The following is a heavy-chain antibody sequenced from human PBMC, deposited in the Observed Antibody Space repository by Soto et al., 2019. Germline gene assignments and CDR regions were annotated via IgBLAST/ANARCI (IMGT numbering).Heavy chain of an antibody. CDR2: LSGSGTST. CDR3: AKATTNGGWFNPFDS. V-gene: IGHV3-23*01. CDR1: GFSFVNYA. J-gene: IGHJ4*02. Sequence: GGSLRLSCAASGFSFVNYAMNWVRQAPGKGLEWVSGLSGSGTSTYYADSVKGRFTISRDNSRDTLLLQMNSLTADDTAVYYCAKATTNGGWFNPFDSWGQGALVTVSS. D-gene: IGHD6-19*01.